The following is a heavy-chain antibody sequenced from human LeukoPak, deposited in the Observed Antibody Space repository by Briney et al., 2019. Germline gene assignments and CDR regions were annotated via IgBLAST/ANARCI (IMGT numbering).Heavy chain of an antibody. CDR3: ARDWYSSSWLEDY. CDR1: GYTFTNYG. D-gene: IGHD6-13*01. CDR2: ISTYSGNT. Sequence: ASVSVSCKASGYTFTNYGISWVRQAPGQGLEWMGWISTYSGNTNYAQKLQGRVTMTTDTSTSTAYMELRSLRSDDTAVYYCARDWYSSSWLEDYWGQGTLVTVSS. V-gene: IGHV1-18*01. J-gene: IGHJ4*02.